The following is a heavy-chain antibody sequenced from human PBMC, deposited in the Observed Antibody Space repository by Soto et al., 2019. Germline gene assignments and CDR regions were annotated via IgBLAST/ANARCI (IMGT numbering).Heavy chain of an antibody. CDR1: GFVFMRYW. D-gene: IGHD6-19*01. CDR2: INQDGSEK. Sequence: PGGSLRLSCAASGFVFMRYWMSWVRQAPGKGLEWVANINQDGSEKYYVDSVRGRFIISRDNAENSLYLQMNSLRAEDTALYYCARDGVAAGLYLDNWGQGTLVTVSS. V-gene: IGHV3-7*01. J-gene: IGHJ4*02. CDR3: ARDGVAAGLYLDN.